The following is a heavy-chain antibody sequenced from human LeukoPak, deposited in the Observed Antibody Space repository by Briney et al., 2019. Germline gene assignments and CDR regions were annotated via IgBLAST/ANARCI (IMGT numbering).Heavy chain of an antibody. CDR2: IYTSGST. J-gene: IGHJ3*02. Sequence: SETLSLTCTVSGGSISSSSYYWSWIRQPAGKGLEWIGRIYTSGSTNYNPSLKSRVTMSVDTSKNQFSLKLSSVTAADTAVYYCARVNPPNYYDSSAPGAFDIWGQGTMVTVSS. D-gene: IGHD3-22*01. V-gene: IGHV4-61*02. CDR1: GGSISSSSYY. CDR3: ARVNPPNYYDSSAPGAFDI.